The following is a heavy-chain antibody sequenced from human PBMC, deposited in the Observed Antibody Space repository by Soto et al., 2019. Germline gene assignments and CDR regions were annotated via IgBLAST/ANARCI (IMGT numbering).Heavy chain of an antibody. D-gene: IGHD4-17*01. CDR1: GFSLSTGGVG. Sequence: QITLKESGPTLVKPTQTLTLTCTFSGFSLSTGGVGVGWIRQPPGKALEWLALIYWDDDKRYSPSLKSRLAITKDTSKNQVVLTMTNMDPVDTATYYCTHSPFYGDKLDYWGQGTLVTVSS. CDR2: IYWDDDK. V-gene: IGHV2-5*02. J-gene: IGHJ4*02. CDR3: THSPFYGDKLDY.